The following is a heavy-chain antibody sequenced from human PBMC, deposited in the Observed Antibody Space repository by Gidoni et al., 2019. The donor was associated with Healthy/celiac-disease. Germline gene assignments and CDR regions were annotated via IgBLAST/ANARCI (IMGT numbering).Heavy chain of an antibody. D-gene: IGHD3-22*01. CDR1: GGTFSSYA. CDR3: ARGHHYYDSSGYYPYYYYYYGMDV. V-gene: IGHV1-69*04. J-gene: IGHJ6*02. Sequence: QVQLVQSGAEVKKPGSSVKVSCKASGGTFSSYAISWVRQAPGQGLEWMGRILPILGIANYAQKFQGRVTITADKSTSTAYMELSSLRSEDTAVYYCARGHHYYDSSGYYPYYYYYYGMDVWGQGTTVTVSS. CDR2: ILPILGIA.